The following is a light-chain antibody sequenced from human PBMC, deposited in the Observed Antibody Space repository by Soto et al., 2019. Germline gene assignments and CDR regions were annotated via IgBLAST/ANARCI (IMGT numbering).Light chain of an antibody. V-gene: IGLV2-23*01. CDR3: CSYAGSSTWV. CDR1: SSDVGSYNL. Sequence: QSALTQPASVSGSPGQSITISCTGTSSDVGSYNLVSWYQQHPGKAPKLTIYEGSKRPSGVSNRFSGSKSGNTASLTISGRQAEDEADYYCCSYAGSSTWVFGGGTKLTVL. CDR2: EGS. J-gene: IGLJ2*01.